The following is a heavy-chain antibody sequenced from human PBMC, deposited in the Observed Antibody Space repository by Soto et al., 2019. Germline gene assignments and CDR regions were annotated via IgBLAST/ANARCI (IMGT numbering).Heavy chain of an antibody. Sequence: SETLSLTCTVSGGSISSYYWSWIRQPPGKGLEWIGYIYYSGSTNYNPSLKSRVTISVDTSKNQFSLNLNSVTAADTAIYYCAGAVNDYDSRGYRTSYFDYWGHGTLVTVSS. CDR2: IYYSGST. V-gene: IGHV4-59*12. CDR1: GGSISSYY. D-gene: IGHD3-22*01. CDR3: AGAVNDYDSRGYRTSYFDY. J-gene: IGHJ4*01.